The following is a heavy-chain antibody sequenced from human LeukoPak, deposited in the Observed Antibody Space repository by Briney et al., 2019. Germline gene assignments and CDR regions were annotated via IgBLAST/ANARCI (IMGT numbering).Heavy chain of an antibody. CDR2: ISWKSGSI. J-gene: IGHJ4*02. D-gene: IGHD6-19*01. CDR3: AKLGYSSGWYVGYFDY. CDR1: GFTLDDYD. Sequence: GGSLRLSCAASGFTLDDYDMHWVRQAPGKGLEWVSGISWKSGSIGYADSVKGRFTISRDNAKNSLYLQMNSLRAEDTALYYCAKLGYSSGWYVGYFDYWGQGTLVTVSS. V-gene: IGHV3-9*01.